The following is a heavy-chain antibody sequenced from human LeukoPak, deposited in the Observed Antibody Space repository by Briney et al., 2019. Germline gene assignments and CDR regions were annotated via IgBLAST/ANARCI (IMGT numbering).Heavy chain of an antibody. CDR1: GFTFGTYG. J-gene: IGHJ2*01. D-gene: IGHD7-27*01. Sequence: GGSLRLPCEASGFTFGTYGMTWVRQAPGKGLEWVSGITGSSTWTYYADSVRGRFTISRDNSKNTLHLQMNNLTADDTAIYYCARELVSLGTGYFDLWGRGTLVTVSS. CDR3: ARELVSLGTGYFDL. CDR2: ITGSSTWT. V-gene: IGHV3-23*01.